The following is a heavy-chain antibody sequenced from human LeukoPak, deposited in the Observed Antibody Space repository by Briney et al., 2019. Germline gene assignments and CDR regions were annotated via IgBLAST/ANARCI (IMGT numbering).Heavy chain of an antibody. CDR1: GDTFSTYA. V-gene: IGHV1-69*06. Sequence: SVKVSCKASGDTFSTYAFNWVRQAPGQGLEWTGGIVPISDTTNYAQTLQGRVTITADKATNTVYMELSSLTSEDTGVYYCGRGASVRVVPMSYYYAMDVWGEGTTVIVSS. CDR2: IVPISDTT. D-gene: IGHD2-2*01. CDR3: GRGASVRVVPMSYYYAMDV. J-gene: IGHJ6*04.